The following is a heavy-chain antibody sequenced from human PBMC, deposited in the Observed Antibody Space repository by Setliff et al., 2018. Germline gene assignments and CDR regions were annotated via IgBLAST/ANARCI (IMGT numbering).Heavy chain of an antibody. J-gene: IGHJ4*02. V-gene: IGHV1-2*02. D-gene: IGHD1-26*01. CDR2: INPNSGGT. Sequence: PPASVKVSCKASGYTFTGYYMHWVRQAPGQGLEWMGWINPNSGGTNYAQKFQGRVTMTRDTSISTAYMELNRLRSDDTAVYYCARTIVGGATRLDYWGLGTLVTVSS. CDR3: ARTIVGGATRLDY. CDR1: GYTFTGYY.